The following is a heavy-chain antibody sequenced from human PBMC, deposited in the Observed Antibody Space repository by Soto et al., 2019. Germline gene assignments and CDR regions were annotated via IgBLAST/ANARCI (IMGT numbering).Heavy chain of an antibody. J-gene: IGHJ4*02. Sequence: QVPLVQSGAEVKKPGASVKVSCKASGYSFTTYVIGWVRQAPGQGLEWVGLINPYNGNTNYAQKLQDRVTMTTDTSSSTAYLELRSLSSDDTAVYYCVRGWGWLHLDYWGQGTLVTASS. V-gene: IGHV1-18*01. CDR2: INPYNGNT. D-gene: IGHD2-21*01. CDR1: GYSFTTYV. CDR3: VRGWGWLHLDY.